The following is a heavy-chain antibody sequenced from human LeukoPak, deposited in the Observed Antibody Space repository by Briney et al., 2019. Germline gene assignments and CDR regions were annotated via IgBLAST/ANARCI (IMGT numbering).Heavy chain of an antibody. CDR3: ARGRAAAGTLTPDY. D-gene: IGHD6-13*01. V-gene: IGHV3-74*01. Sequence: GGSLRLSCAAPGFTFSSYWMHWVRQAPGKGLAWVSRINSDGSSTSYADSVKGRFTISRDNAKNTLYLQMNSLRAEDTAVYYCARGRAAAGTLTPDYWGQGTLVTVPS. CDR1: GFTFSSYW. J-gene: IGHJ4*02. CDR2: INSDGSST.